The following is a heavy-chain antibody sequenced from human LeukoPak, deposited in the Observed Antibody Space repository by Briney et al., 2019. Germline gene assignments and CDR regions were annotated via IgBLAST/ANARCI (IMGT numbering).Heavy chain of an antibody. CDR2: INHSGST. D-gene: IGHD6-19*01. CDR1: GGSFRGYY. Sequence: SETLSLTCAVYGGSFRGYYWSWIRQPPGKGLEWIGEINHSGSTNYNPSLKSRVTISVDTSKNQFSLKLSSVTAADTAVYYCARGRSHSSGWYGILNWFDPWGQGTLVTVSS. V-gene: IGHV4-34*01. CDR3: ARGRSHSSGWYGILNWFDP. J-gene: IGHJ5*02.